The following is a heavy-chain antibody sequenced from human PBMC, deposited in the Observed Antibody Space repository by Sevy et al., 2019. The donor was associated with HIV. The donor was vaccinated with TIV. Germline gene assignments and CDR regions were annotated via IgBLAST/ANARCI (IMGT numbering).Heavy chain of an antibody. V-gene: IGHV3-7*03. CDR2: IKQDGSEK. CDR1: GFTFSSYW. J-gene: IGHJ6*03. CDR3: ARDSFHYYDSSGYYSSYYYYYMDV. D-gene: IGHD3-22*01. Sequence: GGSLRLSCAASGFTFSSYWMSWVRQAPGKGLEWVANIKQDGSEKYYVDSVKGRFTISRDNAKNSLYLQMNSLRAEDTAVYYCARDSFHYYDSSGYYSSYYYYYMDVWGKGTTVTVSS.